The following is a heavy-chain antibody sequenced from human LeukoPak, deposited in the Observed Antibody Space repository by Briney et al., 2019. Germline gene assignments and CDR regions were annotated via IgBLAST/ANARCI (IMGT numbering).Heavy chain of an antibody. CDR1: GGSFSGYY. Sequence: SETLSLTCAGYGGSFSGYYWSWIRQPPGKGLEWIGEINHSGSTNYNPSLKSRVTISVDTSKNQFSLKLSSVTAADTAVYYCARVAFPGFDYWGQGTLVTVSS. J-gene: IGHJ4*02. V-gene: IGHV4-34*01. CDR3: ARVAFPGFDY. CDR2: INHSGST.